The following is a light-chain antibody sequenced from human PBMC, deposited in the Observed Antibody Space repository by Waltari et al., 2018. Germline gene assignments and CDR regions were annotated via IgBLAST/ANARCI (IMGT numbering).Light chain of an antibody. J-gene: IGLJ3*02. V-gene: IGLV3-10*01. Sequence: SYQLTQPPSVSVSPGQTARITCSGDALPRKHAYWYQQKSGQAPVLIIYEDHKRPSGSPERFSGQGSGTKATLTIIGAQVGDEADYYWSSTDSGGIYRGVFGGGTKLTV. CDR2: EDH. CDR1: ALPRKH. CDR3: SSTDSGGIYRGV.